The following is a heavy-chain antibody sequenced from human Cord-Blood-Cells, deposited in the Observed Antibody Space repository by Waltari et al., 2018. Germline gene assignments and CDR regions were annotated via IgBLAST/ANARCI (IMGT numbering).Heavy chain of an antibody. D-gene: IGHD2-8*02. CDR3: ALSLYCTGGVCYYYYGMDV. Sequence: QVQLVQSGAEVKKPGASVKVSCKASGYTFTGYYMHWVRQAPGQGLEWMGGINPNSGGTNYAQKFQGWVTMTRDTPISTAYMELSRLRSDDTAVYYCALSLYCTGGVCYYYYGMDVWGQGTTVTVSS. CDR2: INPNSGGT. V-gene: IGHV1-2*04. J-gene: IGHJ6*02. CDR1: GYTFTGYY.